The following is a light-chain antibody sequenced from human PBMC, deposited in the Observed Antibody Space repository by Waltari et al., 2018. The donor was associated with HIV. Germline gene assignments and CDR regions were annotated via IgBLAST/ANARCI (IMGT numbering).Light chain of an antibody. Sequence: DIQMTQSPSSLSASVGDRVTITCRASQNIIKYLHWHQQKPGKAPRILIYTAANLQSGVPSRFSGSGSGTNFTLTISSLQPEDFATYFCQQSYSSPTFGPGTKVIVK. CDR2: TAA. V-gene: IGKV1-39*01. J-gene: IGKJ3*01. CDR1: QNIIKY. CDR3: QQSYSSPT.